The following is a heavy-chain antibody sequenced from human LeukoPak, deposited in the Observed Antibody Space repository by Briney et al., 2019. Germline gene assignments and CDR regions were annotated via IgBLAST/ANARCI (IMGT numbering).Heavy chain of an antibody. CDR2: ISCSGGST. Sequence: GRSLRLSCAASGFTFSSYAMSWVRQAPGKGLEWVSAISCSGGSTYYADSVKGRFTISRDNSKNTLYLQMNSLRAEDTAVYYCAKDFGSYCGDSPVDYWGQGTLVTVSS. V-gene: IGHV3-23*01. CDR3: AKDFGSYCGDSPVDY. D-gene: IGHD4-17*01. J-gene: IGHJ4*02. CDR1: GFTFSSYA.